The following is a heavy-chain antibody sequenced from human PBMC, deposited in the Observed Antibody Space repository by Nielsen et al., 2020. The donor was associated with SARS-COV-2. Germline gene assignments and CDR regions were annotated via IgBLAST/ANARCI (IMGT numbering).Heavy chain of an antibody. V-gene: IGHV3-21*05. Sequence: GESLKISCAASGFTFSSYSMNWVRQAPGKGLEWVSYISSSSSYTNYADSVKGRFTISRDNAKNSLYLQMNSLRAEDTAVYYCARAQAVAGRYYYYGMDVWGQGTTVTVSS. CDR1: GFTFSSYS. CDR2: ISSSSSYT. D-gene: IGHD6-19*01. CDR3: ARAQAVAGRYYYYGMDV. J-gene: IGHJ6*02.